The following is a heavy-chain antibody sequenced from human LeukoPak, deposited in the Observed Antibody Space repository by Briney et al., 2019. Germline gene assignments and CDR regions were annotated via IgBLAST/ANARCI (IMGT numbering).Heavy chain of an antibody. Sequence: GGSLRLSCAASGFTFSSYAMHWVRQAPGKGLEWVAVISYDGSNKYYADSVKGRFTISRDNSKNTLYLQMNSLRAEDTAVYYCARDVRTHSYGFFQSAFDIWGQGTMVTVSS. V-gene: IGHV3-30-3*01. CDR2: ISYDGSNK. CDR1: GFTFSSYA. D-gene: IGHD5-18*01. J-gene: IGHJ3*02. CDR3: ARDVRTHSYGFFQSAFDI.